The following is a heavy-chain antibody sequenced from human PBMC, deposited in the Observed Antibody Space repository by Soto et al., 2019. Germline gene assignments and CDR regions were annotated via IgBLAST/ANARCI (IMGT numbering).Heavy chain of an antibody. CDR2: ISPYNGNT. CDR3: ARSLGSSGWLDAFDI. CDR1: VYTFTSYG. D-gene: IGHD6-19*01. V-gene: IGHV1-18*01. J-gene: IGHJ3*02. Sequence: EASVKVSCKASVYTFTSYGISWVRQAPGQGLEWMGWISPYNGNTSYAQKLQGRVTMTTNTSISTAYMELSSPRSEDTAVYYCARSLGSSGWLDAFDIWGQGTMVTVSS.